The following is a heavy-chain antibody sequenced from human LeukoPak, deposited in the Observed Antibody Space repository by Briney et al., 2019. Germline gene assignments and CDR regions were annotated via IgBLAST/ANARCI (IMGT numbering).Heavy chain of an antibody. CDR3: ARDLEWELLRPDAFDI. J-gene: IGHJ3*02. D-gene: IGHD1-26*01. Sequence: PGGSLRLSCAASGFTFDDYGMSWVRQAPGKGLEWVSGINWNGGSTGYADSVKGRFTISRDNAKNSLYLQMNSLRAEDTAVYCCARDLEWELLRPDAFDIWGQGTMVTVSS. CDR1: GFTFDDYG. V-gene: IGHV3-20*04. CDR2: INWNGGST.